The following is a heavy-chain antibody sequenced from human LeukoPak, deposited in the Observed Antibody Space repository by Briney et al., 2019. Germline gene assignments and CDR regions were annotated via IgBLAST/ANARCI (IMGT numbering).Heavy chain of an antibody. V-gene: IGHV1-18*01. D-gene: IGHD3-22*01. CDR1: GYTFTSYG. Sequence: AASVKVSCKASGYTFTSYGISWVRQAPGQGLEWMGWISAYNGNTNYAQKLQGRVTMTTDTSTSTAYMELRSLRSDDTAVYYCARSLRYDSSGYYYAWGQGTLVTVSS. J-gene: IGHJ5*02. CDR2: ISAYNGNT. CDR3: ARSLRYDSSGYYYA.